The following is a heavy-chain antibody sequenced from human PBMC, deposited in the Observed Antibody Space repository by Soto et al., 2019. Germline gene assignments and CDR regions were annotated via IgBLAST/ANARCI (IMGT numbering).Heavy chain of an antibody. Sequence: QVQLVQSGAEVKKPGASVKVSCKASGYTFTSYYMHWVRQAPGQGLEWMGIINPSGGSPSYAQKFQGRGTMTRDTSTSTVYMELSSLRSEDTAVYYCAGSCGGAAVTAICGLDYWGQGTLVTVSS. CDR3: AGSCGGAAVTAICGLDY. D-gene: IGHD2-21*02. CDR1: GYTFTSYY. J-gene: IGHJ4*02. V-gene: IGHV1-46*01. CDR2: INPSGGSP.